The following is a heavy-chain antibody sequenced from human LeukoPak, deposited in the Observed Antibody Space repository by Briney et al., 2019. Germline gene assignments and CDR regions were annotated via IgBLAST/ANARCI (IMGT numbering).Heavy chain of an antibody. D-gene: IGHD3-22*01. J-gene: IGHJ4*02. CDR1: GGSISRYY. CDR2: IYYSGTT. Sequence: KPSEILSLTCTVSGGSISRYYWSWIRQPPGKELEWIGYIYYSGTTNYNPSLKSRVTILVDTSKNQFSLKLKSVTAADTAVYYCARHSDRSGFYFDYWGQGTLVTVSS. V-gene: IGHV4-59*01. CDR3: ARHSDRSGFYFDY.